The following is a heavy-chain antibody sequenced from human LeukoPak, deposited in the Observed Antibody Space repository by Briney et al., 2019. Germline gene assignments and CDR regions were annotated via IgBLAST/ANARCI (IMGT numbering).Heavy chain of an antibody. D-gene: IGHD6-19*01. CDR1: GFTFDDYA. J-gene: IGHJ4*02. Sequence: GGSLRLSCAASGFTFDDYAMHWVRQAPGKGLEWVSGISWNSGSIGYADSVKGRFTISRDNAKNSLYLQMNSLRAEDTALYYCAKSTPGEYSSGWAFDYWGQGTLVTASS. CDR2: ISWNSGSI. CDR3: AKSTPGEYSSGWAFDY. V-gene: IGHV3-9*01.